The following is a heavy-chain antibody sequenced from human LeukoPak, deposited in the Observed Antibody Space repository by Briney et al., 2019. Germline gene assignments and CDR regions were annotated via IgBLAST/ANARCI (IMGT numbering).Heavy chain of an antibody. V-gene: IGHV4-61*01. CDR1: GGSVSSGTYC. J-gene: IGHJ5*02. Sequence: SETLSLTCTVSGGSVSSGTYCWSWIRQPPGEGLEWIGYIYYSGSTNYNPSLKSRVTISVDTSKNQFSLKLSSVTAADTAVYYCADILTGYYTPRWQGTLVTVSS. CDR2: IYYSGST. CDR3: ADILTGYYTP. D-gene: IGHD3-9*01.